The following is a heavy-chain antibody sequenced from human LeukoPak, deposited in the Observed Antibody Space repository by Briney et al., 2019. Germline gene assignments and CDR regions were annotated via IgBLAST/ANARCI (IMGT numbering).Heavy chain of an antibody. V-gene: IGHV4-59*01. CDR1: GGSISSYY. CDR3: ARDQRSTSCYDA. J-gene: IGHJ4*02. D-gene: IGHD2-2*01. Sequence: SETLSLTCTVSGGSISSYYWSWIRQPPGKGLEWIGYIYYSGSTIYNPSLKSRVTISIDTSKNQFSLKLSSVTAADTAVYYCARDQRSTSCYDAWGQGTLVTVSS. CDR2: IYYSGST.